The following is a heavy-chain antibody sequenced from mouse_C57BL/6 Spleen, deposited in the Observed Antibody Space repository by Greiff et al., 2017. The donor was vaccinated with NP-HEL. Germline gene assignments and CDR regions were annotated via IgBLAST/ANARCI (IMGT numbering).Heavy chain of an antibody. Sequence: EVQLQQSGPVLVKPGASVKMSCKASGYTFTDYYMNWVKQSHGKSLEWIGVINPYNGGTSYNQKFKGKATLTVDKSSSTAYMELNSLTSEDSAVYYCARGGMYDYDEKVWFAYWGQGTLVTVSA. CDR3: ARGGMYDYDEKVWFAY. CDR1: GYTFTDYY. D-gene: IGHD2-4*01. CDR2: INPYNGGT. J-gene: IGHJ3*01. V-gene: IGHV1-19*01.